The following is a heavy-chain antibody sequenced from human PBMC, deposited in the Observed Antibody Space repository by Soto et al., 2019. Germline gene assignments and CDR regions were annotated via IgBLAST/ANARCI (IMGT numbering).Heavy chain of an antibody. Sequence: PGGSLILSCSASGFTFSSDWMTWVRQAPGKGLEWVANIKEDGSEKYYVDSVKGRFTISRDNAEKSLYLQMNSLRAEDSAVYYCARGIQQLDSWGQGTTVTVSS. J-gene: IGHJ6*02. V-gene: IGHV3-7*03. CDR3: ARGIQQLDS. D-gene: IGHD6-13*01. CDR2: IKEDGSEK. CDR1: GFTFSSDW.